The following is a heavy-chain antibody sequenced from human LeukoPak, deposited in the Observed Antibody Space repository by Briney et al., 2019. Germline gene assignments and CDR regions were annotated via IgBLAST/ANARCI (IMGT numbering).Heavy chain of an antibody. CDR2: LTWDGGST. J-gene: IGHJ4*02. Sequence: GGSLRLSCAASGFTFDDYGMSWVRQAPGKGLEWVSGLTWDGGSTTYADSVKGRFTISRDNAKNSLYLQMNSLRAEDTALYYCARVPSPYSTGSPSYFDYWGQGTLVTVSS. D-gene: IGHD6-19*01. CDR1: GFTFDDYG. CDR3: ARVPSPYSTGSPSYFDY. V-gene: IGHV3-20*04.